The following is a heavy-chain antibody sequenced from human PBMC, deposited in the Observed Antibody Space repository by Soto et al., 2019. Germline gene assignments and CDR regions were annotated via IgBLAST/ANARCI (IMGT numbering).Heavy chain of an antibody. CDR1: GYTFTSYY. D-gene: IGHD3-22*01. J-gene: IGHJ6*02. Sequence: ASVQVSCKPSGYTFTSYYMHWVRQAPGQGLEWMGIINPSGGSTSYAQKFQGRVTMTRDTSTSTVYMELSSLRSEDTAVYYCARDFYDSSGYYYTYYYGMDVWGQGTTVTVSS. V-gene: IGHV1-46*01. CDR2: INPSGGST. CDR3: ARDFYDSSGYYYTYYYGMDV.